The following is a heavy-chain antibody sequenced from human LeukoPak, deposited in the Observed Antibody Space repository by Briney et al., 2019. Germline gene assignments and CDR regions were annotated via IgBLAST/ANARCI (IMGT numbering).Heavy chain of an antibody. Sequence: QAGGSLRLSCAASGFTFSNYWMHWVRHAPGKGLVWVSRSNSDGSRTTYADSVKGRFTISRDNAKNTLYLQMNSLRAEDTAVYYCASLLLCYGCSSSSDSFNIWGQGTMVTVSS. CDR1: GFTFSNYW. D-gene: IGHD6-6*01. V-gene: IGHV3-74*01. J-gene: IGHJ3*02. CDR3: ASLLLCYGCSSSSDSFNI. CDR2: SNSDGSRT.